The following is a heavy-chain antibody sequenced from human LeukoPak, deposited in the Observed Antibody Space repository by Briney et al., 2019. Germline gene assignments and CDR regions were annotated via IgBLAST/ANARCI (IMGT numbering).Heavy chain of an antibody. V-gene: IGHV4-34*01. CDR1: GGSFSGYY. D-gene: IGHD2-21*02. Sequence: SETLSLTCAVYGGSFSGYYWSWIRQPPGKGLEWIGEINHSGSTNYNPSLKRRVTISVDTSKNQFSLKLSSVTAADTAVYYCAKGGGDSIDYYYYGMDVWGQGTTVTVSS. CDR3: AKGGGDSIDYYYYGMDV. CDR2: INHSGST. J-gene: IGHJ6*02.